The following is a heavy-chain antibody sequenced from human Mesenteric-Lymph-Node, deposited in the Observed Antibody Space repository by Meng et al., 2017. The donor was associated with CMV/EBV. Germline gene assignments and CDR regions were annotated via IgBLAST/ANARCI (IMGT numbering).Heavy chain of an antibody. D-gene: IGHD2-2*01. CDR2: INSDGSST. Sequence: SLSCAASGFTCSSYWMHWVRQVPGKGLVWVSSINSDGSSTSYADSVKGRFTISRDNAKNTLYLQMNSLRAEDTAVYYCARTSYYFDYWGQGTLVTVSS. CDR1: GFTCSSYW. CDR3: ARTSYYFDY. J-gene: IGHJ4*02. V-gene: IGHV3-74*01.